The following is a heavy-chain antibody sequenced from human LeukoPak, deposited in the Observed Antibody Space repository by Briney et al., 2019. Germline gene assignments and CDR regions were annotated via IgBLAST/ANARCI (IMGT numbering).Heavy chain of an antibody. CDR3: AREVEGHYDFWSRTPNSKAFDI. CDR2: INHSGST. D-gene: IGHD3-3*01. V-gene: IGHV4-34*01. CDR1: GGSFSGYY. Sequence: SETLSLTCAVYGGSFSGYYWSWIRQPPGKGLEWIGEINHSGSTNYNPSLKSRVTISVDTSKNQFSLKLSSVTAADTAVYYCAREVEGHYDFWSRTPNSKAFDIWGQGTMVTVSS. J-gene: IGHJ3*02.